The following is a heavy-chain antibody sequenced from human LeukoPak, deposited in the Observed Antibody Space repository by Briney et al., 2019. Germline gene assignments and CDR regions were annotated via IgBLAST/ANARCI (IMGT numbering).Heavy chain of an antibody. D-gene: IGHD3-3*01. V-gene: IGHV3-23*01. J-gene: IGHJ4*02. CDR1: GFSFSSYA. CDR3: AKDWGHYDFLFDY. Sequence: GGSLRLSCAASGFSFSSYAMSWVRQAPEKGLEWVSAISGSGGSTYYADSVKGRFTISRDNSKNTLYLQMNSLRAEDTAVYYCAKDWGHYDFLFDYWGLGTLVTVSS. CDR2: ISGSGGST.